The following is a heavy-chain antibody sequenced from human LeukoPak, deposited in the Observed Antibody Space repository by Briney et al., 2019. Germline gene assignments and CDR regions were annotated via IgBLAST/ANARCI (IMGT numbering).Heavy chain of an antibody. V-gene: IGHV3-7*01. CDR2: IKQDGSEK. CDR1: GFTFSSYW. Sequence: GGSLRLSCAASGFTFSSYWMSWVRQAPGKGLGWVANIKQDGSEKYYVDSVKGRFTISRDNAKNSLYLQMNSLRPEDTAVYYCARDPATTVTTYAYWGQGTLVTVSS. CDR3: ARDPATTVTTYAY. D-gene: IGHD4-17*01. J-gene: IGHJ4*02.